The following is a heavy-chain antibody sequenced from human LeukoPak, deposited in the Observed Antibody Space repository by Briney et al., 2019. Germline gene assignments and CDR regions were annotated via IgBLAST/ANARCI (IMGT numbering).Heavy chain of an antibody. CDR2: TNSGGSST. CDR3: AKQSYARSLGE. CDR1: GFPLSDFS. J-gene: IGHJ4*02. V-gene: IGHV3-23*01. D-gene: IGHD2-8*01. Sequence: PGGSLRLFCATSGFPLSDFSTSWLRHAPGKGLEWFSTTNSGGSSTHYAQSVKGRFTISRDNSKNTLYLQMSSLRVEDTAMYYCAKQSYARSLGEGGPGTLVTVSS.